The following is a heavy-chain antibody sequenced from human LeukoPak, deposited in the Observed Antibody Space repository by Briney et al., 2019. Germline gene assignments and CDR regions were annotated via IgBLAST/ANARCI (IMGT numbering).Heavy chain of an antibody. Sequence: GESLKISCKASGYTFTSFFIGWVRQLPGQGLEWMGIIYTGDSDTRYSPSFQGQVTISVDKSISTAYLQWRSLKASDTAIYYCARPITGAGTDLGYWGQGTLVTVSS. CDR1: GYTFTSFF. J-gene: IGHJ4*02. V-gene: IGHV5-51*01. D-gene: IGHD6-13*01. CDR3: ARPITGAGTDLGY. CDR2: IYTGDSDT.